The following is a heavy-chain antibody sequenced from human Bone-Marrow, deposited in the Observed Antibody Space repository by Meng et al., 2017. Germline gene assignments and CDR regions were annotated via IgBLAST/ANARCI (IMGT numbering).Heavy chain of an antibody. J-gene: IGHJ4*02. V-gene: IGHV3-23*01. CDR2: ISVSGGNT. CDR3: ATKTTELDN. CDR1: GFTFSSYA. Sequence: GGSLRLSCAASGFTFSSYAMNWVRQAPGKGLEWVSLISVSGGNTYYADSVKGRFTISRDNSKNTLYLQMNSPRAEDTAVYYCATKTTELDNWGQGTQVTVSS. D-gene: IGHD1-1*01.